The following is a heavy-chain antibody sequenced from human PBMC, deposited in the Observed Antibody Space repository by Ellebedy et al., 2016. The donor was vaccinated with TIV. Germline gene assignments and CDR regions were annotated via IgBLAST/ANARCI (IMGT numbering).Heavy chain of an antibody. Sequence: SETLSLTCAISGDSVSSNSAAWNWIRQSPSRGLEWLGRTYYRSKWYNDYAVSVKSRITINPDTSKNQFSLQLNSVTPEDTAVYYCARVVVGATTPLDYYYYGMDVWGQGTTVTVSS. V-gene: IGHV6-1*01. J-gene: IGHJ6*02. CDR3: ARVVVGATTPLDYYYYGMDV. CDR1: GDSVSSNSAA. CDR2: TYYRSKWYN. D-gene: IGHD1-26*01.